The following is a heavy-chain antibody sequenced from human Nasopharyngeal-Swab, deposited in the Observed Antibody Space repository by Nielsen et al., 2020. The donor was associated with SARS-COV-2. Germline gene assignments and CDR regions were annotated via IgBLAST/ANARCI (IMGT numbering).Heavy chain of an antibody. J-gene: IGHJ6*02. CDR1: GYTFTSYG. Sequence: ASVKVSCKASGYTFTSYGISWVRQAPGQGLEWMGWISAYNGNTNYAQKLQGRVTMTTDTSTSTAYMELRSLRSDDTAVYYCARVGIAAAGHGGLYYYYGMDVWGQGTTVTVSS. V-gene: IGHV1-18*04. D-gene: IGHD6-25*01. CDR3: ARVGIAAAGHGGLYYYYGMDV. CDR2: ISAYNGNT.